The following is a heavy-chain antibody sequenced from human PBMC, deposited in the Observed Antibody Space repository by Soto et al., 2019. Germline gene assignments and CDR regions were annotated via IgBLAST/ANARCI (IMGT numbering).Heavy chain of an antibody. CDR3: ARDHRGVVVVPAVPDTAMVSSYYYYMDV. CDR1: GFTFSSYW. Sequence: GGSLRLSCAASGFTFSSYWMSWVRQAPGKGLEWVANIKQDGSEKYYVDSVKGRFTISRDNAKNSLYLQMNSLRAEDTAVYYCARDHRGVVVVPAVPDTAMVSSYYYYMDVWGKGTTVTVSS. CDR2: IKQDGSEK. J-gene: IGHJ6*03. D-gene: IGHD2-2*01. V-gene: IGHV3-7*01.